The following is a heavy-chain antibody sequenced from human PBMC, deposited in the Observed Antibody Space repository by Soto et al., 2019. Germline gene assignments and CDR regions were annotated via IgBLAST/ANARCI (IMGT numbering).Heavy chain of an antibody. J-gene: IGHJ4*02. V-gene: IGHV4-59*01. CDR3: ARGGGWGGYS. D-gene: IGHD3-3*01. Sequence: LSLTCTVSGGSISSYYWSWIRQPPGKGLEWIGYIYYSGSTNYNPSLKRRVTISVDTSKNQYHLKLSSVTAADPAVYYCARGGGWGGYSRGRGSLSTVSS. CDR2: IYYSGST. CDR1: GGSISSYY.